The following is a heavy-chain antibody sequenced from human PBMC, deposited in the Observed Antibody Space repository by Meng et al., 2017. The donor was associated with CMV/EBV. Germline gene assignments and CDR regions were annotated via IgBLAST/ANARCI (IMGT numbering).Heavy chain of an antibody. CDR2: ISSSSSYT. V-gene: IGHV3-21*01. J-gene: IGHJ6*02. Sequence: GGSLRLSCAASGFTFSSYSMNWVRQAPGKGLEWVSSISSSSSYTYYADSVKGRFTISRDNAKNSLYLQMNSLRAEDTAVYYCATRYCSSTSCHSYYYGMDVWGQGTTVTVSS. D-gene: IGHD2-2*01. CDR1: GFTFSSYS. CDR3: ATRYCSSTSCHSYYYGMDV.